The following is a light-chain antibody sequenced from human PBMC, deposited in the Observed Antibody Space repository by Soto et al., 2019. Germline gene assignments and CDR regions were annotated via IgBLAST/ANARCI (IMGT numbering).Light chain of an antibody. CDR1: SSDVGAFNY. V-gene: IGLV2-14*03. Sequence: QSVLTQPASVSRSPGQSISISCIGTSSDVGAFNYVSWYQHHPGKAPQLIIYAVTSRPSGVSNRFSASKSGNTASLTISGLQAEDEADYYCSSYTTRNTEVFGTGTKVTVL. J-gene: IGLJ1*01. CDR2: AVT. CDR3: SSYTTRNTEV.